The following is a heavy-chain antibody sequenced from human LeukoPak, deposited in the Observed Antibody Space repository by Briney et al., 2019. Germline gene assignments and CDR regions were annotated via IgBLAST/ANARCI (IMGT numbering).Heavy chain of an antibody. Sequence: GGSLRLSCAASGFTFSRCWMSWVRQAPGKGLEWVANIKEDGSEKYYVDSVKGRFTISRDNAKNSLYLQMNSLRGEDTAVYYCARPPNAYGMDVWGQGTTVTVSS. J-gene: IGHJ6*02. CDR3: ARPPNAYGMDV. V-gene: IGHV3-7*04. CDR2: IKEDGSEK. D-gene: IGHD1-1*01. CDR1: GFTFSRCW.